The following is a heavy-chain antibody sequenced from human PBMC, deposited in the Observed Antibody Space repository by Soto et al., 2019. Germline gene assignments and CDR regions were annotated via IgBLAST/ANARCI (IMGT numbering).Heavy chain of an antibody. CDR1: GFTFSSYS. D-gene: IGHD6-13*01. CDR3: ARVGYSWYNDQ. J-gene: IGHJ5*02. Sequence: GGSLRLSCAASGFTFSSYSMNWVRQAPGKGLEWVAYISSGTATIYYADSVRGRFTISRDNARNSLYLQMNSLRVEDTAVFYCARVGYSWYNDQWGRGTLVTGLL. V-gene: IGHV3-48*04. CDR2: ISSGTATI.